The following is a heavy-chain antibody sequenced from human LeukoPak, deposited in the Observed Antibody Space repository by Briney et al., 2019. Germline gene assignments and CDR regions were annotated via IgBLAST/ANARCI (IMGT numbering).Heavy chain of an antibody. CDR1: GYTFTSYY. Sequence: GASVKVSCKASGYTFTSYYMHWVRQAPGQGLEWMGIINPSGGNTSYAQKFQGRVTMTRDTSTSTVYMELSSLRSEDTAVYYCARARNSYAFDYWGQGTLVTVSS. CDR3: ARARNSYAFDY. CDR2: INPSGGNT. J-gene: IGHJ4*02. D-gene: IGHD5-18*01. V-gene: IGHV1-46*01.